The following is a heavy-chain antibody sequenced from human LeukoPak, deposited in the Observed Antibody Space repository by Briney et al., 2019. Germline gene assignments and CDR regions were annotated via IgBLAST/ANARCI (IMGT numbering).Heavy chain of an antibody. J-gene: IGHJ4*02. D-gene: IGHD3-10*01. CDR1: GFTFSDYY. V-gene: IGHV3-11*04. CDR3: TRDPRVLDY. CDR2: ISGSGTDI. Sequence: SGGSLRLSCEASGFTFSDYYMTWMRQAPGKGLEWVSYISGSGTDILYADSAKGRFTMSRGNAKNSLYLQMNSLRTEDTAVYYCTRDPRVLDYWGQGALVTVSS.